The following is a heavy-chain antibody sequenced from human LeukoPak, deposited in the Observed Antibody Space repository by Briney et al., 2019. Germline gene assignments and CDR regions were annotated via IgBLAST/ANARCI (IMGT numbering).Heavy chain of an antibody. V-gene: IGHV7-4-1*02. CDR3: ATDLKKGDSGCFGY. CDR2: INTNTGNP. D-gene: IGHD6-19*01. J-gene: IGHJ4*02. CDR1: GYTFTSSA. Sequence: ASVKVSCKASGYTFTSSALNWVRQAPGQGLEWMGWINTNTGNPTYAQGFTGRFVFSLDTSVSTAYLQISSLKAEDTVVYYCATDLKKGDSGCFGYWGQGTLVTVSS.